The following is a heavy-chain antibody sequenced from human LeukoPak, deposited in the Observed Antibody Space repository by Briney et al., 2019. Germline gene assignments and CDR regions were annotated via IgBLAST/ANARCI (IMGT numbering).Heavy chain of an antibody. D-gene: IGHD1-1*01. CDR2: TYYRSKWYN. CDR3: AREGLGWNDASYFDY. J-gene: IGHJ4*02. Sequence: SRTLSLTCAISGDSVSSNSAAWNWIRQSPSRGLEWLGGTYYRSKWYNDYAVSVKSRITINPDTSKNQFSLQLNSVTPEDTAVYYCAREGLGWNDASYFDYWGQGTLVTVSS. CDR1: GDSVSSNSAA. V-gene: IGHV6-1*01.